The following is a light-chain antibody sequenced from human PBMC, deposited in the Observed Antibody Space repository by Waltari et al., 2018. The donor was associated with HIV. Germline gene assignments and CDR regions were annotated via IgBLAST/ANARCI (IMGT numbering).Light chain of an antibody. Sequence: DIQMTQSPSSLSASVGDRVTITCRASQSLSRYLNWYQQKPGQAPKLLVYAASTLQSGVPSRFSGSESGTDFTLTISSLQPEDFATYYCQQTYRIPHTFGQGTKLE. CDR3: QQTYRIPHT. V-gene: IGKV1-39*01. J-gene: IGKJ2*01. CDR2: AAS. CDR1: QSLSRY.